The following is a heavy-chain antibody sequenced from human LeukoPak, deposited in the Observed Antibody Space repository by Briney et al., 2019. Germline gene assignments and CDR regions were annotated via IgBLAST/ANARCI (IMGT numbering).Heavy chain of an antibody. D-gene: IGHD6-13*01. CDR2: IYWDDDK. V-gene: IGHV2-5*02. CDR3: AHSHMKYSSSWNGEDWFDP. Sequence: SGPTLVKPTQTLTLTCTFSGFSLSTSGVGVGWIRQPPGKALEWLALIYWDDDKRYSPSLKSRLTITKDTSKNQVVLTMTNMDPVDTATYYCAHSHMKYSSSWNGEDWFDPWGQGTLVTVSS. CDR1: GFSLSTSGVG. J-gene: IGHJ5*02.